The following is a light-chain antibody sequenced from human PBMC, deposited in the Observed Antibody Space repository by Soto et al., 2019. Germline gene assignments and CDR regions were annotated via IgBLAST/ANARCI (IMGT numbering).Light chain of an antibody. Sequence: EIVLTQSAATLSLSLGERATLSCRASQTVGGRYLAWFQQKPGQTPRLLIYGASTRAAGVPDRFSGSGSGTDFSLTINRLEPEDFAVYYCLQYVSSPWTFGQGNKVE. CDR3: LQYVSSPWT. V-gene: IGKV3-20*01. CDR1: QTVGGRY. CDR2: GAS. J-gene: IGKJ1*01.